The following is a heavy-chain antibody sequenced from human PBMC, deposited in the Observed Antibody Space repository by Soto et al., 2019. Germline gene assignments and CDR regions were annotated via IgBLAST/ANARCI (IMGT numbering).Heavy chain of an antibody. D-gene: IGHD3-3*01. CDR3: ARDRDGRYDFWSGYSAGY. CDR1: GFTFSNYP. V-gene: IGHV3-30-3*01. CDR2: ISYDASTE. J-gene: IGHJ4*02. Sequence: QPGGSLRLSCAASGFTFSNYPMHWVRQAPGKGLEWAALISYDASTEYYADSVKGRFTISRDNFKNTLYLQMNSLRAEDTAVYYCARDRDGRYDFWSGYSAGYWGQGTLLTVS.